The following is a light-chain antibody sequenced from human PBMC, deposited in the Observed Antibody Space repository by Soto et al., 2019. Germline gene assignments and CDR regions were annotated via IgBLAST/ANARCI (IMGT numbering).Light chain of an antibody. J-gene: IGKJ1*01. CDR3: QQYSSSGT. CDR2: GAS. Sequence: IALTQSQGTLSLSPGERATLSCRASQSVSNNYLAWSQQKPGQAPRLLIYGASNRATGIPDRFSGSGSGTDFTLTISRLEPEDFAVYYCQQYSSSGTFGQGTKVDIK. CDR1: QSVSNNY. V-gene: IGKV3-20*01.